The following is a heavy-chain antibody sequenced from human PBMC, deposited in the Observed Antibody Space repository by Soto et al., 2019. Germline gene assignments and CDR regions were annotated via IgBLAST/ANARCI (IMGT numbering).Heavy chain of an antibody. J-gene: IGHJ4*02. CDR2: INSDGSIT. D-gene: IGHD3-22*01. CDR1: VFTVSNYW. CDR3: ARGYYYDSSGYLVDY. Sequence: GSLRLSCAASVFTVSNYWMHWVRQAPGKGLVWVSRINSDGSITNDAGSVKGRFTISRDNAKKTLYLQMNSLRVEDTAVYYCARGYYYDSSGYLVDYWGQGTLVTVSS. V-gene: IGHV3-74*01.